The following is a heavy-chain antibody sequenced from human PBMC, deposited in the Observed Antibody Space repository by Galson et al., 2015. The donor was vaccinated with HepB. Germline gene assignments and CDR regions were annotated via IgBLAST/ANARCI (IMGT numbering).Heavy chain of an antibody. CDR1: GYSFSNYG. Sequence: SCKASGYSFSNYGLSWTRQAPGPGLEWLGWFSGYDHSTNYAQKFQGRVTMTADASTGTAYLELRNLRSDDTAVYFCARDSRLELRLNNYFSYGMDVWGQGSAVTVSS. D-gene: IGHD1-7*01. V-gene: IGHV1-18*01. CDR2: FSGYDHST. CDR3: ARDSRLELRLNNYFSYGMDV. J-gene: IGHJ6*02.